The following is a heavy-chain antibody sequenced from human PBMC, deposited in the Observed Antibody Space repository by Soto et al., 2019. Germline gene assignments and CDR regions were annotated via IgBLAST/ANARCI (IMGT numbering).Heavy chain of an antibody. CDR3: SSGRFLEPHIDY. J-gene: IGHJ4*03. CDR1: GYSFTSYD. CDR2: MNPNSADT. Sequence: QVQLVQSGAEVKKPGASVKVSCKASGYSFTSYDMNWVRQVPGQGPEWMGWMNPNSADTGYAQKFHSRRTKSRDMSKRTMYMELSGLTSEDSAVYYCSSGRFLEPHIDYWGQGTLVTVSS. V-gene: IGHV1-8*01.